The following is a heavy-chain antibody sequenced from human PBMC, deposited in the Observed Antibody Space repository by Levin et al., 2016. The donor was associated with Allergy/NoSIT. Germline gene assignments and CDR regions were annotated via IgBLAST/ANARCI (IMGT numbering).Heavy chain of an antibody. Sequence: WIRQPPGKGLEWVSGISATGISTWYADSVKGRFSISRDNSKNTLHLQMNSLRAEDTAVYYCAKDLAITMVRGVVITAFDYWGQGTLVTVSS. D-gene: IGHD3-10*01. V-gene: IGHV3-23*01. J-gene: IGHJ4*02. CDR2: ISATGIST. CDR3: AKDLAITMVRGVVITAFDY.